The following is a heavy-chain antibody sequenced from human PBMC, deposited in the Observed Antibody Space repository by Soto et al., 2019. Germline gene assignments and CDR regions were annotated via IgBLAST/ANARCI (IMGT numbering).Heavy chain of an antibody. CDR3: ARHSNEYRKSLDY. V-gene: IGHV4-59*08. CDR1: AGSIRGYY. CDR2: IHYSGSS. Sequence: PSETLCHTSTVTAGSIRGYYWSWIRQPPGKGLEWIAYIHYSGSSNSNPSLRSRVTISVDTSKNQVSLKLSSVTAADTAVYYCARHSNEYRKSLDYWGQGTLVTVSS. D-gene: IGHD1-1*01. J-gene: IGHJ4*02.